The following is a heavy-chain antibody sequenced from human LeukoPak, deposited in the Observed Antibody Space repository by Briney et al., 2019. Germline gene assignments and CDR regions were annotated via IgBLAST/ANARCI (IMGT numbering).Heavy chain of an antibody. CDR2: ISYDGSNK. CDR3: AKETDCSGGSCSFYYYYYGMDV. J-gene: IGHJ6*04. D-gene: IGHD2-15*01. V-gene: IGHV3-30*18. Sequence: GRSLRLSCAASGFTFSSYGMHWVRQAPGKGLEWVAVISYDGSNKYYADSVKGRFTISRDNSKNTLYLQMNSLRADDTAVYYCAKETDCSGGSCSFYYYYYGMDVWGKGTTVTVSS. CDR1: GFTFSSYG.